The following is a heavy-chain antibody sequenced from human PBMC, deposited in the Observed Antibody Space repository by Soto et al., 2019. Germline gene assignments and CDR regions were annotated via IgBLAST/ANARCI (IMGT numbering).Heavy chain of an antibody. CDR2: IKQDGSEK. Sequence: PGGSLRLSCAASGFTFSSYWMSWVRQAPGKGLEWVANIKQDGSEKYYVDSVKGRFTISRDNAKNSLYLQMNSLRAEDTALYYCARVILGSDYDILTGYHDYWGQGTLVTVS. V-gene: IGHV3-7*03. CDR3: ARVILGSDYDILTGYHDY. CDR1: GFTFSSYW. D-gene: IGHD3-9*01. J-gene: IGHJ4*02.